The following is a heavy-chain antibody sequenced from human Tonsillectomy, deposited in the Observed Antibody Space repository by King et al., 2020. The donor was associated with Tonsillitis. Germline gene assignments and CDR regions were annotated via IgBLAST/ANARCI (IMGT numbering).Heavy chain of an antibody. CDR1: GFTFRSSA. Sequence: VQLVESGGGVVLPGRSLRLSCAASGFTFRSSAMHWVRQAPVKGLEWVAVISYAGSNKFYADSVKGRFTISRDNSKNTLYLQMNSLRAEDTAVYYCARGGRDVGALIGGGFFDYWGQGTLVTVSS. CDR3: ARGGRDVGALIGGGFFDY. J-gene: IGHJ4*02. CDR2: ISYAGSNK. D-gene: IGHD1-26*01. V-gene: IGHV3-30*04.